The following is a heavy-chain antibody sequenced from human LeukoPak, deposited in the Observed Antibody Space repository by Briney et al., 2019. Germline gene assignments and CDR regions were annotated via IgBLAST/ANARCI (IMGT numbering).Heavy chain of an antibody. D-gene: IGHD3-22*01. Sequence: PSETLSLTCTVSGGSISSSSYYWGWVRQPPGTGLEWIGSIYYSGSTNYNPSLKSRVTISVDTSKNQFSLKLSSVTAADTAVYYCARAKSGNYDSSGRLPRYWGQGTLVTVSS. CDR1: GGSISSSSYY. CDR2: IYYSGST. J-gene: IGHJ4*02. CDR3: ARAKSGNYDSSGRLPRY. V-gene: IGHV4-39*07.